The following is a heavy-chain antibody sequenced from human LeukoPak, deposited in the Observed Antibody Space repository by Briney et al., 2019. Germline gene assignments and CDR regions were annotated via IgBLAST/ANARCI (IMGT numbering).Heavy chain of an antibody. V-gene: IGHV3-23*01. J-gene: IGHJ5*02. CDR1: GFPFSSHG. Sequence: GGSLRLSCAGSGFPFSSHGMNWVRQAPGKGLEWVSGISPGGPTYYEDSVKGRFTISRDNSKNTLYLQMNSLRAEDTAVYYCARADGYSSGWGTHNWFDPWGQGTLVTVSS. D-gene: IGHD6-19*01. CDR3: ARADGYSSGWGTHNWFDP. CDR2: ISPGGPT.